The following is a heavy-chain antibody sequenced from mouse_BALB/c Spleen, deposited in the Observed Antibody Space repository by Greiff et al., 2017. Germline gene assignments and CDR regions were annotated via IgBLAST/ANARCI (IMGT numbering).Heavy chain of an antibody. CDR2: ISSGGSYT. V-gene: IGHV5-6*01. CDR1: GFTFSSYG. Sequence: EVMLVESGGDLVKPGGSLKLSCAASGFTFSSYGMSWVRQTPDKRLEWVATISSGGSYTYYPDSVKGRFTISRDNAKNTLYLQMSSLKSEDTAMYYCARNYGSSPAWFAYWGQGTLVTVSA. D-gene: IGHD1-1*01. CDR3: ARNYGSSPAWFAY. J-gene: IGHJ3*01.